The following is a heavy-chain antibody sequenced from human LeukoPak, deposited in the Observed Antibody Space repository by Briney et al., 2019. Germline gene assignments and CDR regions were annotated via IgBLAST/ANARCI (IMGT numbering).Heavy chain of an antibody. J-gene: IGHJ4*02. V-gene: IGHV1-46*01. CDR3: ARFNCGGDCYTDY. CDR2: INPSGGSA. Sequence: APGQXXXXXGIINPSGGSASYTHKFQGRVTMTRDTSTSTVYMELSSLRSEDTAVYYCARFNCGGDCYTDYWGQGTLVTVSS. D-gene: IGHD2-21*02.